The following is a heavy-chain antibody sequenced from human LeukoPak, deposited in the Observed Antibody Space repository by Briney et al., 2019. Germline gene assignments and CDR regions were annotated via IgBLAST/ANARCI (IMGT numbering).Heavy chain of an antibody. CDR1: GFTFNRYW. V-gene: IGHV3-7*03. CDR3: AKDMTGDPLGYYYMDV. D-gene: IGHD1-14*01. J-gene: IGHJ6*03. CDR2: IKRDGSEI. Sequence: GGSLRLSCAASGFTFNRYWMSWVRQAPGKGLEWVANIKRDGSEIYYVDSVKGRFTISRDNSKNSLYLQMNSLRAEDTALYYCAKDMTGDPLGYYYMDVWGKGTTVTVSS.